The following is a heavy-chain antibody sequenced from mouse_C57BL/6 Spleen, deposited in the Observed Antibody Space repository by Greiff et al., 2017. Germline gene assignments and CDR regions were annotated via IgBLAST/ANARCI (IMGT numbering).Heavy chain of an antibody. J-gene: IGHJ2*01. V-gene: IGHV1-52*01. Sequence: VQLQQPGAELVRPGSSVKLSCKASGYTFTSYWMHWVKQRPIQGLEWIGNIDPSDSETHYNQKFKDKATLTVDKSSSTAYMQLSSLTSEDSAVYYCASGDGYYVGDWGQGTTLTVSS. D-gene: IGHD2-3*01. CDR1: GYTFTSYW. CDR2: IDPSDSET. CDR3: ASGDGYYVGD.